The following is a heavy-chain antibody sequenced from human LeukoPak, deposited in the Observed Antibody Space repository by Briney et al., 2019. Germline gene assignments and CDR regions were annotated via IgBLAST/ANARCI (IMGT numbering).Heavy chain of an antibody. Sequence: SETLSLTCTVSGGSISSSSYYWGWIRQPPGKGLEWIGSIYYSGSTYYNPSLKSRVTISVDTSKNQFSLKLSSVTAADTAVYYCARSILWFGEPRYYFDYWGQGTLVTVSS. J-gene: IGHJ4*02. D-gene: IGHD3-10*01. V-gene: IGHV4-39*01. CDR3: ARSILWFGEPRYYFDY. CDR2: IYYSGST. CDR1: GGSISSSSYY.